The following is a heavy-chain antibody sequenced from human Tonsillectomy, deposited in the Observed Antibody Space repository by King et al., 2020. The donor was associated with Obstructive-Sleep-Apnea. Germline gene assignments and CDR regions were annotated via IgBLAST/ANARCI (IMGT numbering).Heavy chain of an antibody. Sequence: VQLVESGGGLVQPGGSLRLSCAASGFTFTIYSMTWVRQAPGKGLEWISYIRSSGSTTFYADSVKGRFTISRDNAKNSLYLQMNSLRAEDTAVYYCARDFYYGSGTWPFDYWGQGTLVTVSS. CDR1: GFTFTIYS. V-gene: IGHV3-48*01. J-gene: IGHJ4*02. D-gene: IGHD3-10*01. CDR3: ARDFYYGSGTWPFDY. CDR2: IRSSGSTT.